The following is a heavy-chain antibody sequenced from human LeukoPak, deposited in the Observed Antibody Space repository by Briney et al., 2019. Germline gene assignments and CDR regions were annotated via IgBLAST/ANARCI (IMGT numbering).Heavy chain of an antibody. CDR3: ARDQGVHCSGGSCTAFDI. V-gene: IGHV3-21*06. CDR2: ISSSSSYI. J-gene: IGHJ3*02. Sequence: ETLSLTCAVSGGSISSSNWWSWVRQPPGKGLEWVSSISSSSSYIYYSDSVKGRFTISRDNVKNSLYLQMNSLRAEDTAVYYCARDQGVHCSGGSCTAFDIWGQGTMVTVSS. D-gene: IGHD2-15*01. CDR1: GGSISSSN.